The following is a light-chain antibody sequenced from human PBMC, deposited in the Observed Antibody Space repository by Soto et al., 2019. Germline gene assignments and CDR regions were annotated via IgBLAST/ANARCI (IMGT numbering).Light chain of an antibody. CDR2: GAS. CDR1: QSLSSN. CDR3: QQYNNWPRT. Sequence: EIVMTQSPATLSVSPGERAALSCRASQSLSSNLAWYQQKPGQAPRLLIYGASTSATGIPARFSGSGSGTEFTLTISSLQSEDLAVYYCQQYNNWPRTFGQGTKVQIK. V-gene: IGKV3-15*01. J-gene: IGKJ1*01.